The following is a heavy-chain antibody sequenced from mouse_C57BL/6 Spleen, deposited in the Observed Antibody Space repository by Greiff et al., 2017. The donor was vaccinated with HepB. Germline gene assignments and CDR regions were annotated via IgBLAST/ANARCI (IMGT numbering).Heavy chain of an antibody. D-gene: IGHD2-1*01. J-gene: IGHJ2*01. V-gene: IGHV3-5*01. CDR2: IYYSGTI. CDR1: GISITTGNYR. CDR3: ARGSGVTGFDY. Sequence: EVKLLESGPGLVKPSQTVFLTCTVTGISITTGNYRWSWIRQFPGNKLEWIGYIYYSGTITYNPSLTSRTTITRDTPKNQFFLEMNSLTAEDTATYYCARGSGVTGFDYWGQGTTLTVSS.